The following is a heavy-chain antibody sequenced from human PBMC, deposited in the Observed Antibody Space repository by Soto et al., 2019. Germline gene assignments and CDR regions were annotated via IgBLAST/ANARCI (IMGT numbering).Heavy chain of an antibody. CDR3: ARGKQQLVPGYYGKGV. CDR1: GYTFTGYY. V-gene: IGHV1-2*04. J-gene: IGHJ6*02. D-gene: IGHD6-13*01. CDR2: INPNSGGT. Sequence: ASVKVSCKASGYTFTGYYMHWVRQAPGQGLEWMGWINPNSGGTNYAQKFQGWVTMTRDTSISTAYMELSRLRSDDTAVYYCARGKQQLVPGYYGKGVWGQGTTVTVSS.